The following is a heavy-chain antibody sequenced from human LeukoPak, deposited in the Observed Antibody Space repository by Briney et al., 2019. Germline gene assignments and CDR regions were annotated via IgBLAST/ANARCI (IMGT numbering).Heavy chain of an antibody. J-gene: IGHJ6*02. D-gene: IGHD3-3*01. CDR2: IYYSGST. Sequence: PSETLSLNCTVSGGSVSSYYWSWIRQPPGKGLEWIGYIYYSGSTNYNPSLKSRVTISVDTSKNQFSLKLSSVTAADTAVYYCARDRPAFYRYYGMDVWGQGTTVTVSS. CDR3: ARDRPAFYRYYGMDV. CDR1: GGSVSSYY. V-gene: IGHV4-59*02.